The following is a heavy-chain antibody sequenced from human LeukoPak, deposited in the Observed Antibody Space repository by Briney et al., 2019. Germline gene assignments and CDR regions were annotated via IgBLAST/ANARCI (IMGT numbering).Heavy chain of an antibody. CDR2: IIPIFGTA. CDR3: ARDPVVVVTAYYFDY. V-gene: IGHV1-69*05. Sequence: SVKVSCKASGGTFSSYAISWVRQAPGQGLEWMGGIIPIFGTANYAQKFQGRVTITTDESTSTAYMELSSLRSEDTAVYYCARDPVVVVTAYYFDYWGQGTLVTVSS. CDR1: GGTFSSYA. D-gene: IGHD2-21*02. J-gene: IGHJ4*02.